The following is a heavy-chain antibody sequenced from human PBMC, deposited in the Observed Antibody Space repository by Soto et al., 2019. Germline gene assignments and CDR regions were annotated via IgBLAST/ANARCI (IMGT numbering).Heavy chain of an antibody. Sequence: SETLSLTCTVSGDSSSSTSYYWGWIRQPPGKGLEWIGSIYSSGSTYYNPSLNSRVTISVDTSKNQFFLRVTSVTAADAAVYSCAGSTITTNPYFAYWGRGTLVTVSS. D-gene: IGHD4-4*01. CDR2: IYSSGST. CDR3: AGSTITTNPYFAY. J-gene: IGHJ4*02. V-gene: IGHV4-39*01. CDR1: GDSSSSTSYY.